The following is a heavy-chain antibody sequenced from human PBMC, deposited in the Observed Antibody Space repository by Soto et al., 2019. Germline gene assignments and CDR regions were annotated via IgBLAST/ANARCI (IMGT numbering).Heavy chain of an antibody. J-gene: IGHJ4*02. V-gene: IGHV4-4*02. D-gene: IGHD3-16*01. Sequence: QVQLQESGPGLVKPSGTLSLTCAVSGGSISSSNWWSWVRQPPGKGLEWIGEIYHSGSTNYNPSLKSRVTISVDKSKNQFSRKLSSVTAADTAVYYCASWGGTHRDGYNPFDYWGQGTLVTVSS. CDR1: GGSISSSNW. CDR2: IYHSGST. CDR3: ASWGGTHRDGYNPFDY.